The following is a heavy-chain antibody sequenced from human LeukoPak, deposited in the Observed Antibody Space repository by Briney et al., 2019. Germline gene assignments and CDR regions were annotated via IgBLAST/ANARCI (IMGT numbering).Heavy chain of an antibody. CDR1: GGSISSSSYY. D-gene: IGHD3-3*01. CDR3: ARLYDFWSGYYEDYFDY. CDR2: IYYSGST. V-gene: IGHV4-39*01. J-gene: IGHJ4*02. Sequence: SETLSLTCTVPGGSISSSSYYWGWIRQPPGKGLEWIGSIYYSGSTYYNPSLKSRVTISVDTSKNQFSLKLSSVTAADTAVYYCARLYDFWSGYYEDYFDYWGQGTLVTVSS.